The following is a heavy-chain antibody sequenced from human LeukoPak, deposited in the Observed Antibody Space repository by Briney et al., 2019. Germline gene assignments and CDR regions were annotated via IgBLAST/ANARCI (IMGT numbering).Heavy chain of an antibody. J-gene: IGHJ6*04. Sequence: SVKVSCKASGGTFSSYAISWVRRAPGQGLEWMGGIIPIFGTANYAQKFQGRVTITADKSTSTAYMELSSLRSEDMAVYYCARDWSVPAATYYYYGMDVWGKGTTVTVSS. D-gene: IGHD2-2*01. CDR3: ARDWSVPAATYYYYGMDV. V-gene: IGHV1-69*06. CDR1: GGTFSSYA. CDR2: IIPIFGTA.